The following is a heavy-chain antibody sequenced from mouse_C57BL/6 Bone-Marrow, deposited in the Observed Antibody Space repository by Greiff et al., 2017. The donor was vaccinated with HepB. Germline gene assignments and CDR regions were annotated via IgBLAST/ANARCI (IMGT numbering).Heavy chain of an antibody. CDR2: ISNGGGST. J-gene: IGHJ4*01. D-gene: IGHD2-5*01. V-gene: IGHV5-12*01. CDR3: ARQVYYSNHYYAMDY. CDR1: GFTFSDYY. Sequence: EVQGVESGGGLVQPGGSLKLSCAASGFTFSDYYMYWVRQTPEKRLEWVAYISNGGGSTYYPDTVKGRFTISRDNAKNTLYLQMSRLKSEDTAMYYCARQVYYSNHYYAMDYWGQGTSVTVSS.